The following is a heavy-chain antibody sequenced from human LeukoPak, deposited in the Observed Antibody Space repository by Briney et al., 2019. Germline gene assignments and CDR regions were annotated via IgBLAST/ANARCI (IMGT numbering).Heavy chain of an antibody. CDR2: IYYSGST. J-gene: IGHJ4*02. CDR1: GYSISSGYY. Sequence: SETLSLTCTVSGYSISSGYYWGWIRQPPGKGLEWIGSIYYSGSTYYNPSLKSRVTISVDTSKNQFSLKLSSVTAADTAVYYCASSWRRYFDYWGQGTLVTVSS. V-gene: IGHV4-38-2*02. D-gene: IGHD1-1*01. CDR3: ASSWRRYFDY.